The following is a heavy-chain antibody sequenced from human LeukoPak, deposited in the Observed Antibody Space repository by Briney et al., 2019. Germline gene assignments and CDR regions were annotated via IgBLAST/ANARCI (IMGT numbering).Heavy chain of an antibody. V-gene: IGHV1-18*01. CDR3: ARDYSYDAFDI. CDR1: GYTFTSYG. Sequence: ASVRVSCTASGYTFTSYGISWVRQAPGQGLEWMGWISAYNGNTNYAQTLQGRVTITTDTSTSTAYMELRSLRSDDTAVYYCARDYSYDAFDIWGQGTMVSVSS. CDR2: ISAYNGNT. D-gene: IGHD2-15*01. J-gene: IGHJ3*02.